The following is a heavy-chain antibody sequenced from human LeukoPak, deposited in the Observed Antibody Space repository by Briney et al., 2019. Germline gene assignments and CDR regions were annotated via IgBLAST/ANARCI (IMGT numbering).Heavy chain of an antibody. D-gene: IGHD2-21*01. J-gene: IGHJ6*04. Sequence: PGGSLRLSCAASGFTFSSYEMNWVRQAPGKGLEWVPYISSSGSTIYYADSVKGRFTISRDNAKNSLYLQMNSLRAEDTAVYYCGRLWYYYYGMDVWGKGTTVTVSS. V-gene: IGHV3-48*03. CDR3: GRLWYYYYGMDV. CDR2: ISSSGSTI. CDR1: GFTFSSYE.